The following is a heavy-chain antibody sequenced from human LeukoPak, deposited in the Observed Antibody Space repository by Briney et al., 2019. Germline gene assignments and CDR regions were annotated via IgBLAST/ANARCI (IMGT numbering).Heavy chain of an antibody. CDR2: IIPIFGTA. CDR1: GGTFSSYA. CDR3: AREGQGLLRFLEWFYGMDV. Sequence: ASVKVSCKASGGTFSSYAISWVRQAPGQGLEWMGGIIPIFGTANYAQKFQGRVTITADESTSTAYMELRSLRSDDTAVYYCAREGQGLLRFLEWFYGMDVWGQGTTVTVSS. D-gene: IGHD3-3*01. J-gene: IGHJ6*02. V-gene: IGHV1-69*13.